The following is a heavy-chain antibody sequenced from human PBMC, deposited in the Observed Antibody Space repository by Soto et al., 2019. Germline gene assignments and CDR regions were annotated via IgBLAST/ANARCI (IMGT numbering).Heavy chain of an antibody. CDR3: ASYCSGGSCYLDAFDI. V-gene: IGHV3-74*01. D-gene: IGHD2-15*01. CDR2: INSDGSST. J-gene: IGHJ3*02. CDR1: GFTFSSYW. Sequence: GGSLRLSCAASGFTFSSYWIHWVRQAPGKGLVWVSRINSDGSSTSYADSVKGRFTISRDNAKNTLYLQMNSLRAEDTAVYYCASYCSGGSCYLDAFDIWGQGTMVTVSS.